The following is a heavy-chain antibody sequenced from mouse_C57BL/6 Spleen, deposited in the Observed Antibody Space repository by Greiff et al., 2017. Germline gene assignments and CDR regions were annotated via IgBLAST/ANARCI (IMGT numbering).Heavy chain of an antibody. Sequence: VQLQQSGPGLVQPSQSLSITCTVSGFSLTSYGVHWVRQSPGKGLEWLGVIWRGGSTDYNAAFMSRLSITKENAKSQVFFKMNSLQADDTAIYYGAKTGADYDGGDYYAMDYWGQGTSVTVSS. CDR1: GFSLTSYG. J-gene: IGHJ4*01. D-gene: IGHD2-4*01. V-gene: IGHV2-5*01. CDR3: AKTGADYDGGDYYAMDY. CDR2: IWRGGST.